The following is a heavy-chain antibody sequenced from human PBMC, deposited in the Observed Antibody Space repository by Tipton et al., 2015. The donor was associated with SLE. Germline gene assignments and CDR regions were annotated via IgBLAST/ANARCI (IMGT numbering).Heavy chain of an antibody. D-gene: IGHD2-2*01. J-gene: IGHJ3*02. CDR2: IYYSGIT. V-gene: IGHV4-59*11. CDR1: GGSISSLY. CDR3: ARCAVPAVMGAFDT. Sequence: LRLPCTVSGGSISSLYWSWIRQPPGKGLEWIGYIYYSGITNYNPSVRSRVTISVDTSKSQFSLKLSSVTAADTAVYYCARCAVPAVMGAFDTWGQGTMVTVS.